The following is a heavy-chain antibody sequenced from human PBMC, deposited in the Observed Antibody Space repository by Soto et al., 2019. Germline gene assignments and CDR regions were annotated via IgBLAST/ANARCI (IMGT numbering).Heavy chain of an antibody. CDR3: ARTSSSSWYYYSGMDV. D-gene: IGHD6-6*01. V-gene: IGHV1-69*01. CDR2: IIPIFGTA. Sequence: QVQLVQSGAEVKKPGSSVKVSCKASGGTFSSYAISWVRQDPGQGLEWMGGIIPIFGTANYAQKFQGRVTITADDSTSTAYMELSSLRSEDTAVYYCARTSSSSWYYYSGMDVWGQGTTVTFSS. J-gene: IGHJ6*02. CDR1: GGTFSSYA.